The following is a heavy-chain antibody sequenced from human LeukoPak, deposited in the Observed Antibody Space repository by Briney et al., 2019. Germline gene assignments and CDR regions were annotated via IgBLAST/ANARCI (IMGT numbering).Heavy chain of an antibody. J-gene: IGHJ4*02. Sequence: GGSLRLSRAASGFTFSSYAMHWVRQAPGKGLEWVAVISYDGSNKYYADSVKGRFTISRDNSKNTLYLQMNSLRAEDTAVYYCARDGEVGDGSTMEHYFDYWGQGTLVTVSS. CDR1: GFTFSSYA. V-gene: IGHV3-30-3*01. D-gene: IGHD5-24*01. CDR3: ARDGEVGDGSTMEHYFDY. CDR2: ISYDGSNK.